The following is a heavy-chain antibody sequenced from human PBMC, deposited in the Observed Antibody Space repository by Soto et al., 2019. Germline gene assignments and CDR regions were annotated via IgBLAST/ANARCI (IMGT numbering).Heavy chain of an antibody. D-gene: IGHD3-3*01. Sequence: GGSLRLSCAASGFTFSSYAMSWVRQAPGKGLEWVSAISGSGGSTYYADSVKGRFTISRDNSKNTLYLQMNSLRAEDTAVYYCARDGKYDFWSGYYHGYWGQGTLVTVSS. CDR2: ISGSGGST. V-gene: IGHV3-23*01. CDR3: ARDGKYDFWSGYYHGY. J-gene: IGHJ4*02. CDR1: GFTFSSYA.